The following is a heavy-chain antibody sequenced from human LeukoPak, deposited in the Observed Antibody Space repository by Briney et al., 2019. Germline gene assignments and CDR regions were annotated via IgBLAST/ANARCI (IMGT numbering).Heavy chain of an antibody. Sequence: ASVKVSCKASGYTFTGYYMHWVRQAPGQGLEWMGWINPNSGGTNYAQKFQGRVTMTRDTSISTAYMELSRLRSDDTAVYYCARDRSRIVGATAPPYAFDIWGQGTMVTVSS. J-gene: IGHJ3*02. CDR1: GYTFTGYY. CDR3: ARDRSRIVGATAPPYAFDI. V-gene: IGHV1-2*02. D-gene: IGHD1-26*01. CDR2: INPNSGGT.